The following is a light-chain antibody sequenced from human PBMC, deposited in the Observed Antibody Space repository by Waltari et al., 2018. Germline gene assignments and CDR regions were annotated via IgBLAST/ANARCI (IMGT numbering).Light chain of an antibody. J-gene: IGLJ2*01. CDR2: SNN. CDR3: AAWDDSLYVV. V-gene: IGLV1-44*01. CDR1: RSNIGRNT. Sequence: QSVLTQPPSASGTPGQRVTISCSGIRSNIGRNTVNWYQQLPGTAPKLLIYSNNQRPSGVPDRFSGSTSGTSASLAISGLQSEDEADYYCAAWDDSLYVVFGGGTKLTVL.